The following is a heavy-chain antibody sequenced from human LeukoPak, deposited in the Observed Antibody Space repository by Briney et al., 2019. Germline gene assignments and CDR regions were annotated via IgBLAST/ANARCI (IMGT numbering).Heavy chain of an antibody. D-gene: IGHD2-2*01. CDR3: ARDHQYCSSTSCYANFDY. J-gene: IGHJ4*02. CDR1: GXSISSGGYY. V-gene: IGHV4-30-4*08. Sequence: SETLSLTCTVSGXSISSGGYYWSWIRQHPGKGLEWIGYIYYSGSTYYNPSLKSRVTISVDTSKNQFSLKLSSVTAADTAVYYCARDHQYCSSTSCYANFDYWGQGTLVTVSS. CDR2: IYYSGST.